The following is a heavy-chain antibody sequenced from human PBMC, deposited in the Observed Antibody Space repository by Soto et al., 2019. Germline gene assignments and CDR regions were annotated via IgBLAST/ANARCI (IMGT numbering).Heavy chain of an antibody. D-gene: IGHD1-1*01. V-gene: IGHV3-23*01. CDR3: AKFEGHPLEYWYLDF. CDR2: IHGGGGAT. J-gene: IGHJ2*01. CDR1: GFTFSAYA. Sequence: EVQLLESGGGLVQPGGSLRLSCAASGFTFSAYAMVWVRQAPGKGLEWVSTIHGGGGATHYADSVKGRFTIPRDDSKNTLYAQMNSLRAEDTAVYYCAKFEGHPLEYWYLDFWGRGTLVTVSS.